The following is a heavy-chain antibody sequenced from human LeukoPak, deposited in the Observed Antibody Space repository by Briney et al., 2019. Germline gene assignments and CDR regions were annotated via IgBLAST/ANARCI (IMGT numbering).Heavy chain of an antibody. CDR3: ARHPRITGTRRAFDI. CDR1: GGSFSGYA. V-gene: IGHV4-34*01. CDR2: INLPGSA. J-gene: IGHJ3*02. D-gene: IGHD1-7*01. Sequence: SETLSLTCAVSGGSFSGYAWSWIRQPPGKGPEWIGEINLPGSANYSPSLKSRVTISVDTSKNQFSLKLTSVTAADTAMYYCARHPRITGTRRAFDIWGQGTIVTVSS.